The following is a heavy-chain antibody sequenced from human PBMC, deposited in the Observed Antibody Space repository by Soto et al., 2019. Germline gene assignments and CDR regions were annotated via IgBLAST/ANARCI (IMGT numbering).Heavy chain of an antibody. CDR1: GSTLSSYA. Sequence: QVQLVQSGAEVKKPGSSVKVSCKASGSTLSSYAISWVRQAPGQRLEWMGGIIPIFGTANYAQKFQGRDTITADESTSAAYMELSSLRSEDTAVYYCARHVPAAGYYYGMDVWGQGTTVTVSS. CDR3: ARHVPAAGYYYGMDV. V-gene: IGHV1-69*12. J-gene: IGHJ6*02. CDR2: IIPIFGTA. D-gene: IGHD2-2*01.